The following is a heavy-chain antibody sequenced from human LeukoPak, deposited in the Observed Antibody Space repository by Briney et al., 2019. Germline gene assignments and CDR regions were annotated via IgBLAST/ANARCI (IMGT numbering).Heavy chain of an antibody. D-gene: IGHD3-3*01. CDR3: AKDFWSGYYPNC. J-gene: IGHJ4*02. CDR1: GFTFSSYA. CDR2: SGSGSST. V-gene: IGHV3-23*01. Sequence: PGGSLRLSCAASGFTFSSYAMSWVRQAPGKGLEWVSGSGSGSSTYYADSVKGRFTISRDNSKNTLYLQMNSLRAEDTAVYYCAKDFWSGYYPNCWGQGTLVTVSS.